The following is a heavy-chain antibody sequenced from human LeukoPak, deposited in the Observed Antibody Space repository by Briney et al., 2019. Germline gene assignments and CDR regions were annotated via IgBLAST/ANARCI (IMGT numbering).Heavy chain of an antibody. J-gene: IGHJ3*02. CDR3: AKVRMITMIAYDAFDI. CDR2: ISGSSSST. D-gene: IGHD3-22*01. V-gene: IGHV3-23*01. Sequence: GGSLSLSCAASGFTFRSYAMSWVRQAPGKGLEWVSAISGSSSSTYYADSVKGRFSISRDNSKNTLYLQMNSLRAEDTAVYYCAKVRMITMIAYDAFDIWGQGTMVTVSS. CDR1: GFTFRSYA.